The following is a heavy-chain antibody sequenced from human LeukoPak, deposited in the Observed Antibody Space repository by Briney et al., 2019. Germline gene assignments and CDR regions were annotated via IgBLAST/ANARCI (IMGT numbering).Heavy chain of an antibody. D-gene: IGHD3-10*01. CDR3: ARRFGELVDY. V-gene: IGHV3-33*01. Sequence: GGSLRLSCAASGFTFSSYGMHWVRQAPGKGLEWVAVIWYDGSNKYYGDSVKGRFTISRDNSKNTLYLQMNSLRAEDTAMYYCARRFGELVDYWGQGTLVTVSS. CDR2: IWYDGSNK. CDR1: GFTFSSYG. J-gene: IGHJ4*02.